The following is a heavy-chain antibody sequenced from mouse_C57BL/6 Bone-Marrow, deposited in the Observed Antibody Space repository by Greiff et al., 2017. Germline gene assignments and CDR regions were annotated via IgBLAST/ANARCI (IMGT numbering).Heavy chain of an antibody. CDR3: ARDLYHAMDY. V-gene: IGHV5-16*01. CDR1: GFTFSDYY. J-gene: IGHJ4*01. Sequence: EVKLMESEGGLVQPGSSMKLSCTASGFTFSDYYMAWVRQVPEKGLEWVANINYDGSSTYYLDSLKSRFIISRDNAKNILYLQMSSLKSEDTATYYCARDLYHAMDYWGQGTSVTVSA. D-gene: IGHD2-3*01. CDR2: INYDGSST.